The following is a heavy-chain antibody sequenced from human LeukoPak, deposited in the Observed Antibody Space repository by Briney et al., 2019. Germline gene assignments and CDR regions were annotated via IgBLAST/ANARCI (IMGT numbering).Heavy chain of an antibody. CDR2: ISGSGGST. CDR1: GFTFSSYA. V-gene: IGHV3-23*01. D-gene: IGHD3-10*01. Sequence: GGSLRLSCAASGFTFSSYAMSWVRQAPGEGLEWVSAISGSGGSTYYADSVKGRFTISRDNSKNTLYLQMNSLRAEDTAVHYCAKAMLWFGEFMYYFDYWGQGTLVTVSS. J-gene: IGHJ4*02. CDR3: AKAMLWFGEFMYYFDY.